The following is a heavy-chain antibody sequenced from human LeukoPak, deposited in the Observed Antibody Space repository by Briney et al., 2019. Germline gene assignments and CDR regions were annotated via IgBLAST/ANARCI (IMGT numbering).Heavy chain of an antibody. D-gene: IGHD3-3*01. J-gene: IGHJ4*02. CDR2: IYYSGST. CDR3: ARGLWEYNFDY. CDR1: GGSISSYY. Sequence: SETLSLTCTASGGSISSYYWSWIRQPPGKGLEWIGYIYYSGSTNYNPSLKSRVTISVDTSKNQFSLKLSSVTGADTAVYYCARGLWEYNFDYWGQGTLVTVSS. V-gene: IGHV4-59*01.